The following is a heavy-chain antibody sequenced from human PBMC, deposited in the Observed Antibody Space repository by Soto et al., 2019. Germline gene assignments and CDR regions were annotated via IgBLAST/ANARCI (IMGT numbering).Heavy chain of an antibody. J-gene: IGHJ4*02. CDR2: IYYSGST. CDR3: ARGVTMVRGVIHTPYFDY. V-gene: IGHV4-31*03. D-gene: IGHD3-10*01. CDR1: GGSISSGGYY. Sequence: QVQLQESGPGLVKPSQTLSLTCTVSGGSISSGGYYWSWIRQHPGKGLEWIGYIYYSGSTYYNPTLKSRVTISVDTSKNQFSLKLSSVTAADTAVYYCARGVTMVRGVIHTPYFDYWGQGTLVTVSS.